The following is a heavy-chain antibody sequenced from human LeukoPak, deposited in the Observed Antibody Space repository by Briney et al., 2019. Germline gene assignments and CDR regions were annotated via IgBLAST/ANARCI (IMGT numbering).Heavy chain of an antibody. Sequence: ASVKVSCKASGYSFTNHALNWVRQAPGQGLEWMGWISAYNGNTDYAQKLQGRVTMTTDTSTSTAYMELRSLRSDDTAVYYCARGGYSSSWYYFDYWGQGTLVTVSS. CDR2: ISAYNGNT. V-gene: IGHV1-18*04. J-gene: IGHJ4*02. CDR1: GYSFTNHA. D-gene: IGHD6-13*01. CDR3: ARGGYSSSWYYFDY.